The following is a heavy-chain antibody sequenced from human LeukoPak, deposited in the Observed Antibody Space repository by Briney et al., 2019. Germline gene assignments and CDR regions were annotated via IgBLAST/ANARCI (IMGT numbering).Heavy chain of an antibody. CDR1: GFTFSSYV. Sequence: QPGGSLRLSCAASGFTFSSYVMHWVRQAPGKGLEWVAVISYDGSNKYYADSVKGRFTISRDNSKNTLYLQMNSLRAEDTAVYYCARDQKEYDFWSGYYRTNYYMDVWGKGTTVTVSS. D-gene: IGHD3-3*01. V-gene: IGHV3-30*04. J-gene: IGHJ6*03. CDR3: ARDQKEYDFWSGYYRTNYYMDV. CDR2: ISYDGSNK.